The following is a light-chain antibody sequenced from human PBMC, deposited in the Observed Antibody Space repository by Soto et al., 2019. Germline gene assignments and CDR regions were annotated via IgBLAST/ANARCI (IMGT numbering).Light chain of an antibody. V-gene: IGKV3-15*01. J-gene: IGKJ1*01. CDR2: GSS. Sequence: EIVMTQSPATLSVSPGERATLSCRASQSVSSNLAWYQQKPGQVLRLLIYGSSTRATGIPARFSGSGSGTEFTLTICSLQSEDFAFYYCQQYNNWPLFGQGTKV. CDR3: QQYNNWPL. CDR1: QSVSSN.